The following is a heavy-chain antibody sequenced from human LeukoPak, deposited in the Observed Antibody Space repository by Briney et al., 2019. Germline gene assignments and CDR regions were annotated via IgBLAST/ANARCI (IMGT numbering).Heavy chain of an antibody. Sequence: SQTLSLTCTVSGGSISSGSYYWSWIRQPAGKGLEWIGRIYTSGSTNYNPFLKSRVTISVDTSKNQFSLKLSSVTAADTAVYYCARGSIAAPMDVGGKGTTVTVSS. CDR1: GGSISSGSYY. J-gene: IGHJ6*04. CDR3: ARGSIAAPMDV. CDR2: IYTSGST. V-gene: IGHV4-61*02. D-gene: IGHD6-6*01.